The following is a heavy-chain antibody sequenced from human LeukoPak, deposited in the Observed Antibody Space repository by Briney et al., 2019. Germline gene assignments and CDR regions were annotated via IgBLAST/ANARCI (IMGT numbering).Heavy chain of an antibody. CDR1: GYTFTSYD. J-gene: IGHJ5*02. Sequence: ASVKVSCKAPGYTFTSYDIHWVRQATGQGLEWMGWMNPNSGNTGYAQKFQGRVTMTRNTSISTAYMELSSLRSEDTAVYYCARGYDFWSGYYSWFDPWGQGTLVTVSS. CDR2: MNPNSGNT. V-gene: IGHV1-8*01. CDR3: ARGYDFWSGYYSWFDP. D-gene: IGHD3-3*01.